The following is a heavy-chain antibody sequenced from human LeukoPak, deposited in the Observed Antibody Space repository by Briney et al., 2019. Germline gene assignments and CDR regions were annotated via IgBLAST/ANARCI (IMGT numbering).Heavy chain of an antibody. D-gene: IGHD6-19*01. CDR1: GFTFSSYG. V-gene: IGHV3-48*04. J-gene: IGHJ4*02. CDR2: ISSYSTTI. Sequence: QPGGSLRLSCAASGFTFSSYGKNWVRQAPGKGLEWVSYISSYSTTIYYADSVKGRFAISRDNGRNSLYLQMDSLRAEDTAVYYCARATVPGYYWGLGALVTVSS. CDR3: ARATVPGYY.